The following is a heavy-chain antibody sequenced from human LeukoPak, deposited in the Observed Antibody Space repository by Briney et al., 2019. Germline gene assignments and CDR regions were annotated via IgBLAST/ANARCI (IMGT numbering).Heavy chain of an antibody. CDR1: GYTFTGYY. J-gene: IGHJ5*02. V-gene: IGHV1-2*02. CDR3: ARRQWGDWFDP. Sequence: EASVKVSCTASGYTFTGYYMHWVRQAPGQGLEWMGWVNPNSGGTNYAQKFQGRVTMTRDTSISTAYMELSRLRSDDTAVYYCARRQWGDWFDPWGQGTLVTVSS. CDR2: VNPNSGGT. D-gene: IGHD1-26*01.